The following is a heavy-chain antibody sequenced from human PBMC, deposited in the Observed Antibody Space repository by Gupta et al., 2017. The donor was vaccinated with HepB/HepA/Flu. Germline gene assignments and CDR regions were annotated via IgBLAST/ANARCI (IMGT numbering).Heavy chain of an antibody. CDR1: GASFSSYY. CDR2: INIVGST. D-gene: IGHD2-2*01. CDR3: ARGKLVGYYYGMDV. V-gene: IGHV4-34*01. Sequence: QVHLQQWGAGLLKPSETLSLTCAVYGASFSSYYWSWIRQPPGKGLEWIGEINIVGSTDHNPSLKSRVTISIDTSKSQFSLNLSSVTAADTAVYYCARGKLVGYYYGMDVWGQGTTVTVSS. J-gene: IGHJ6*02.